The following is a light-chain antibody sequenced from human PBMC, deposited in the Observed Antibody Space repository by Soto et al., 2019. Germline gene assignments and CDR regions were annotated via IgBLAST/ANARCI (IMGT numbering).Light chain of an antibody. J-gene: IGKJ2*01. CDR3: QQYSSLPHT. CDR2: GVS. V-gene: IGKV3-20*01. Sequence: ESVLTQSPGTLSLSPGERATLSCRASQSVSNAFFAWYQQKPGQAPRLLIYGVSSRATGIPDRFSGSGSGTDFTLTIIRLEPEDFLVYFCQQYSSLPHTFGQGTKLEVK. CDR1: QSVSNAF.